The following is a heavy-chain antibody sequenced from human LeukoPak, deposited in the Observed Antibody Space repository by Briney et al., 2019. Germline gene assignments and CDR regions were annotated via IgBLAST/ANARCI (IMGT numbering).Heavy chain of an antibody. J-gene: IGHJ4*02. Sequence: SETLSLTCAVYGGSFSGYYWSWIRQPPGKELEWIGEINHSGRTNYNPSLKSRVTISVDTSKNQFSLKLSSVTAADTAVYYCARGRYCSGGSCYYPIDYWGQGTLVTVSS. CDR2: INHSGRT. D-gene: IGHD2-15*01. V-gene: IGHV4-34*01. CDR3: ARGRYCSGGSCYYPIDY. CDR1: GGSFSGYY.